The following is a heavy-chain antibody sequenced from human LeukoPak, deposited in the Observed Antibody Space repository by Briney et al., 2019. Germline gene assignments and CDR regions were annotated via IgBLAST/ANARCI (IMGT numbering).Heavy chain of an antibody. CDR3: ATGDYGDYLGWFDP. CDR1: GSTFTGYY. D-gene: IGHD4-17*01. J-gene: IGHJ5*02. CDR2: INPNSGGT. Sequence: ASVKVSCKASGSTFTGYYMHWVRQAPGQGLEWMGWINPNSGGTNYAQKFQGRVTMTRDTSISTAYMELSRLRSDDTAVYYCATGDYGDYLGWFDPWGQGTLVTVSS. V-gene: IGHV1-2*02.